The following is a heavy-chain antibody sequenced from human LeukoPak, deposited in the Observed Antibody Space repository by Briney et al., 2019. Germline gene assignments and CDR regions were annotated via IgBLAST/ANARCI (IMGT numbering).Heavy chain of an antibody. CDR3: AGDPYYYDSSGCFDY. Sequence: GGSLRLSCAASGFTFSSYEMNWVRQAPGKGLEWVSYISSGGSTIYYADSVKGRFTISRDNAKNSLYLQMNSLRAEDTAVYYCAGDPYYYDSSGCFDYWGQGTLVTVSS. CDR1: GFTFSSYE. CDR2: ISSGGSTI. J-gene: IGHJ4*02. V-gene: IGHV3-48*03. D-gene: IGHD3-22*01.